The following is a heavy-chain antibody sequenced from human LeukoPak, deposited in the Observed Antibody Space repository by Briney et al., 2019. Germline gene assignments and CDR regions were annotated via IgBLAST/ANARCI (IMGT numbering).Heavy chain of an antibody. CDR1: GGSFSGYY. CDR2: INHSGST. J-gene: IGHJ4*02. D-gene: IGHD3-22*01. CDR3: ARVPYYYDCSGYPGWFDY. V-gene: IGHV4-34*01. Sequence: PSETLSLTCAVYGGSFSGYYWSWIRQPPGKGLEWIGEINHSGSTNYNPSLKSRVTISVDTSKNQFSLKLSSVTAADTAVYYCARVPYYYDCSGYPGWFDYWGQGTLVTVSS.